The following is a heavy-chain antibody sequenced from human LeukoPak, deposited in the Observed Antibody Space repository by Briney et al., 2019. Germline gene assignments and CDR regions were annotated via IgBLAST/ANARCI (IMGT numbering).Heavy chain of an antibody. Sequence: GVSLRLSCAASGFTFGSYAMSWVRQAPGKGLEWVSAISGTGGRTYYADSVKGRFTISRDNSKNTLYLQMNSLRAEDTAVYYCAKEPASSGWFDPWGQGTLVAVSS. D-gene: IGHD6-19*01. CDR3: AKEPASSGWFDP. V-gene: IGHV3-23*01. J-gene: IGHJ5*02. CDR2: ISGTGGRT. CDR1: GFTFGSYA.